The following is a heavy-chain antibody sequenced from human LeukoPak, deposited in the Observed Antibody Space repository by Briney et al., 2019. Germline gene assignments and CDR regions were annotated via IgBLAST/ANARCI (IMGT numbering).Heavy chain of an antibody. Sequence: GGSLRLSCAASGFTFSSYWMHWVRQAPGKGLVWVSRINSDGSSTSYADSVKGRFTISRDNAKNTLYLQMNSLRAEDTAVYYCASGKWELLPPFDYWGQGTLVTVSS. V-gene: IGHV3-74*01. CDR2: INSDGSST. J-gene: IGHJ4*02. CDR1: GFTFSSYW. D-gene: IGHD1-26*01. CDR3: ASGKWELLPPFDY.